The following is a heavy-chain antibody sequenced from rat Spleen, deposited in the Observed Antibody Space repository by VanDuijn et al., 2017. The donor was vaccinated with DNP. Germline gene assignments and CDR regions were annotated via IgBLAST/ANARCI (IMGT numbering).Heavy chain of an antibody. CDR3: AARAPGDYYYGGYFDY. D-gene: IGHD1-6*01. CDR1: GLTFSHSD. Sequence: EVQLMESGGGLVQPGRSMKLSCAASGLTFSHSDMAWVRQAPTRGLEWVASISPSGFNIYYQDSVKGRFTISRDISKSTLYLQMDSLRSEDTATYYCAARAPGDYYYGGYFDYWGQGVMVTVSS. CDR2: ISPSGFNI. J-gene: IGHJ2*01. V-gene: IGHV5-25*01.